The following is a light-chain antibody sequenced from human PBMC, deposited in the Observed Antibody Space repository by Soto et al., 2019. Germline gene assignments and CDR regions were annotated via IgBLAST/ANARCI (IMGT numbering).Light chain of an antibody. CDR2: GAS. CDR3: QQYGSSSWT. CDR1: QSVSSSY. Sequence: EIVLTQSPGTLSLSPGERATLSCRASQSVSSSYFAWYQQRFGQAPRLLIYGASSRATGIPDRFSGSGSGTDFTLTISRLEPEDFAVYYWQQYGSSSWTFGQGTKVESK. V-gene: IGKV3-20*01. J-gene: IGKJ1*01.